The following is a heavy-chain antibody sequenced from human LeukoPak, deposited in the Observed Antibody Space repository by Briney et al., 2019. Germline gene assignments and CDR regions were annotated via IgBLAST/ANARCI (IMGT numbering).Heavy chain of an antibody. D-gene: IGHD1-26*01. CDR3: AKCIVGATAPAEYFHH. Sequence: GGCLRLSCAASGFTFSGYAMSWVRQAPGKGLEWVSAIIPSADSTFYADSGKGRFTISRDNSKNTLYLQMNSLRAEDTAIYYCAKCIVGATAPAEYFHHWGQGTLVTVSS. CDR1: GFTFSGYA. CDR2: IIPSADST. J-gene: IGHJ1*01. V-gene: IGHV3-23*01.